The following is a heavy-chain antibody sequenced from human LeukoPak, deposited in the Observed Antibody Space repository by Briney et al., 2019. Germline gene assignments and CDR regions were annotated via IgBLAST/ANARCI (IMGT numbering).Heavy chain of an antibody. CDR3: ARVTYRYYFDY. CDR1: GGSISSYY. V-gene: IGHV4-59*01. CDR2: IYYSGST. D-gene: IGHD1-14*01. J-gene: IGHJ4*02. Sequence: HSETLSLTCTVSGGSISSYYWSWIRQPPGKGLEWIGYIYYSGSTNYNPSLKSRVTISVDTSKNQFSLKLSSVTAADTAVYYCARVTYRYYFDYWGQGTLVTVSS.